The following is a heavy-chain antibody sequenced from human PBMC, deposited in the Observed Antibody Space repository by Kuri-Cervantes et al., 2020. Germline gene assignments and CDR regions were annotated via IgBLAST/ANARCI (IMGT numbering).Heavy chain of an antibody. CDR3: ARAMRFGEYRFDY. D-gene: IGHD3-10*01. J-gene: IGHJ4*02. CDR2: INPSGGST. V-gene: IGHV1-46*01. Sequence: ASVKVSCKASGYSFTGYYMHWVRQAPGQGLERMGIINPSGGSTSYAQKFQGRVTMTRDTSTSTVYMELSSLRSEDTAVYYCARAMRFGEYRFDYWGQGTLVTVSS. CDR1: GYSFTGYY.